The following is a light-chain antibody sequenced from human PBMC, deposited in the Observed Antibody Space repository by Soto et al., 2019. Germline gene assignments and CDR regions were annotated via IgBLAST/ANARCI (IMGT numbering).Light chain of an antibody. V-gene: IGKV1-5*03. CDR1: QGIGSE. Sequence: DIQMTQSPSTLSASVGDRVTITCRASQGIGSELAWYQQKPGKAPKLLIYKASCLEGGVPSRFSGSGSVTEFTLTISSLQPDDFATYYCLHYINYPLSFGGGTKVEIQ. CDR3: LHYINYPLS. CDR2: KAS. J-gene: IGKJ4*01.